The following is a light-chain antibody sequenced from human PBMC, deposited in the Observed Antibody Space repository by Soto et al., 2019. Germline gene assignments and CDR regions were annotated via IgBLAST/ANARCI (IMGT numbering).Light chain of an antibody. V-gene: IGKV3-20*01. Sequence: EIVLTQSPGTLSLSPGERAALSCRASQSGSSSDLAWYQQKPGQAPRLLMYGASSRATGIPDRFSRSGSGTGFTLTISRLQPQDFAVYSCQQCGRSPPLPFGGGNKVEIK. CDR3: QQCGRSPPLP. CDR2: GAS. CDR1: QSGSSSD. J-gene: IGKJ4*01.